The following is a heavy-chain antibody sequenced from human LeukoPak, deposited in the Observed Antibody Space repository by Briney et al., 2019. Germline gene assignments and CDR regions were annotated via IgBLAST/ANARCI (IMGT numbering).Heavy chain of an antibody. CDR2: IIPIFGTA. V-gene: IGHV1-69*13. Sequence: ASVKVSCKASGGTFSSYAISWVRQAPGQGLEWMGGIIPIFGTANYAQKFQGRVTITADESTSTAYMELSSLRSEDTAVYYCARGGPPITYYYGSGSYHYMDVWGKGTTVTVFS. CDR3: ARGGPPITYYYGSGSYHYMDV. J-gene: IGHJ6*03. CDR1: GGTFSSYA. D-gene: IGHD3-10*01.